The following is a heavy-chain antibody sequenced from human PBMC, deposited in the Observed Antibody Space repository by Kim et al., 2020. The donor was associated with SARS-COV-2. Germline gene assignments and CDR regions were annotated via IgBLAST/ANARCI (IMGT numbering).Heavy chain of an antibody. J-gene: IGHJ6*02. CDR1: GGSISSSSYY. CDR3: VKVPAATPFWSMDV. Sequence: SETLSLTCTVSGGSISSSSYYWGWIRQPPGKGLEWIGSIYYSGSTYYNPSLKSRVTISVDTSKNQFSLKLSSVTAADTAVYYCVKVPAATPFWSMDVWGQGTTVTVSS. D-gene: IGHD2-2*01. CDR2: IYYSGST. V-gene: IGHV4-39*01.